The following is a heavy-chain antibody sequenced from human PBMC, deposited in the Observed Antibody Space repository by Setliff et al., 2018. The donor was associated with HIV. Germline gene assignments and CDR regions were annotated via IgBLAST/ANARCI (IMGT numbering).Heavy chain of an antibody. CDR2: INPSGGST. J-gene: IGHJ4*02. CDR1: GYTFTRYY. D-gene: IGHD6-19*01. V-gene: IGHV1-46*01. CDR3: ARDRTHRSGWYGYFEY. Sequence: ASVKVSCKASGYTFTRYYMHWVRQAPGQGLEWMGIINPSGGSTSYSQKFQGRVTMTRDTSTTTVYMELSSLRFEDTAVYYCARDRTHRSGWYGYFEYWGQGTLVTVSS.